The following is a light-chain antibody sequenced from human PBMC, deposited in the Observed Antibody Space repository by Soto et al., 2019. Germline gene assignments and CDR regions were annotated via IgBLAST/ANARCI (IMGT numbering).Light chain of an antibody. CDR1: QSVSRN. CDR3: QHYNNWPIT. CDR2: GAS. J-gene: IGKJ4*01. V-gene: IGKV3-15*01. Sequence: ETVMTQSPATLSMSPGERITLSCRASQSVSRNLAWYQQRPGQTPRLLFYGASTRATGIPARFSASGSGTEFILTISSLQSEDYAVYYCQHYNNWPITFGGGTKV.